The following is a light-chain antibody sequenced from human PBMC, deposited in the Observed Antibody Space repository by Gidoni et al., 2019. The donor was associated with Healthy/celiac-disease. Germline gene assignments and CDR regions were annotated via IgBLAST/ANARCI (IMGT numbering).Light chain of an antibody. V-gene: IGLV3-1*01. Sequence: SYELTQPPSVYVSPGQTASITCSGDKLGDKYACWYQQKPGQSTVLVIYQDSKRPSGIPERFSGSNSGNTATLTISGTQAMDEADYYCQAWDSSTVVFGGGTKLTVL. CDR3: QAWDSSTVV. CDR2: QDS. J-gene: IGLJ2*01. CDR1: KLGDKY.